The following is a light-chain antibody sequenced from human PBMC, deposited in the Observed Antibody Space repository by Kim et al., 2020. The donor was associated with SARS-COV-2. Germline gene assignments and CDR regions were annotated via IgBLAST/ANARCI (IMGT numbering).Light chain of an antibody. CDR3: QQSYIAPLT. V-gene: IGKV1-39*01. CDR2: GAS. CDR1: QSIRNY. J-gene: IGKJ4*01. Sequence: DIQMTQSPSSLSASVGDRVTITCRASQSIRNYLNWYKHKPGKAPKLLIYGASNLHSGVPSTFSGSGSGTDFTFTITSLQPEDIATYCCQQSYIAPLTLGGGTKMEIK.